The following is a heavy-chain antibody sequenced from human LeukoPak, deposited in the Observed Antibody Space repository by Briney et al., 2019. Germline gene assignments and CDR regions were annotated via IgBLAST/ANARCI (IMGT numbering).Heavy chain of an antibody. CDR2: ISGSGGST. CDR1: GFTFSSYG. V-gene: IGHV3-23*01. J-gene: IGHJ4*02. CDR3: AMLGVYYGSGSTPFDY. Sequence: GGSLRLSCAASGFTFSSYGMSWVRQAPGKGLEWVSAISGSGGSTYYADSVKGRFTISRDNSKNTLYLQMNSLRAEDTAVYYCAMLGVYYGSGSTPFDYWGQGTLVSVSS. D-gene: IGHD3-10*01.